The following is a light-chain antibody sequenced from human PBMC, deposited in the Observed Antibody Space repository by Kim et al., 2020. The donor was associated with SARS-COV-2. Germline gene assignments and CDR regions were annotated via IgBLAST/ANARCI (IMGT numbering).Light chain of an antibody. CDR2: EDN. CDR1: SGSIASNY. V-gene: IGLV6-57*03. CDR3: QSYDSSSVV. J-gene: IGLJ2*01. Sequence: TGTSPCPRSSGSIASNYVQWYQQRPGSAPTTVVYEDNQRPSGVPDRFSGSIDSSSNSASLTISGLKTEDEADYYCQSYDSSSVVFGGGTQLTVL.